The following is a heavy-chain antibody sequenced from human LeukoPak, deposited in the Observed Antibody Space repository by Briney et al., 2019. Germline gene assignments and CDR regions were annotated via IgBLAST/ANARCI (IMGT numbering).Heavy chain of an antibody. D-gene: IGHD6-13*01. V-gene: IGHV4-4*07. CDR2: IYSSGST. CDR1: GGSISSYY. J-gene: IGHJ5*02. CDR3: ARAVTSSSSWYKWVNWFDP. Sequence: PSETLSLTCTVSGGSISSYYWNWIRQPPRQGLEWIGRIYSSGSTDYNPSLKSRVTMSVDMSKNQFSLKLSSVTAADTAVYYCARAVTSSSSWYKWVNWFDPWGQGTLVTVSS.